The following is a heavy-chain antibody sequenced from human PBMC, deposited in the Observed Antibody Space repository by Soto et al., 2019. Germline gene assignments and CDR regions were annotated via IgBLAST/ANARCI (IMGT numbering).Heavy chain of an antibody. J-gene: IGHJ4*02. CDR2: ILYSGST. CDR3: ARLGSRGWYQGSYVAY. V-gene: IGHV4-39*01. Sequence: QLQLQESGPGLVKPSETLSLTCIVSGGSITRNNHYWGWIRQSPGKGPEWSGSILYSGSTNYNPSLRRRVTLSVKPPKNQFPLKISSGTAADTALYYWARLGSRGWYQGSYVAYWGQGTLVTVSS. D-gene: IGHD6-19*01. CDR1: GGSITRNNHY.